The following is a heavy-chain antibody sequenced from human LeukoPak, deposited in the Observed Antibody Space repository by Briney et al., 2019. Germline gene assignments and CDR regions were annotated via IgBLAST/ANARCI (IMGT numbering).Heavy chain of an antibody. CDR3: ARAYSSSSKTIDAFDI. D-gene: IGHD6-13*01. CDR1: GYNFTNYW. CDR2: TYPSDSDT. Sequence: GESLKISCEGSGYNFTNYWIAWVRQKPGKGLEWMGITYPSDSDTRYSPSFQGQVTISADKSISTAYLQWSSLKASDTAMYYCARAYSSSSKTIDAFDIWGQGTLVTVSS. V-gene: IGHV5-51*01. J-gene: IGHJ3*02.